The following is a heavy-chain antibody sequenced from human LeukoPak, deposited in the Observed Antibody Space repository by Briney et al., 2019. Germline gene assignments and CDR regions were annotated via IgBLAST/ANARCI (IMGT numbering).Heavy chain of an antibody. D-gene: IGHD4-23*01. Sequence: ASVKVSCKASGYTFTSYGISWVRQAPGQGLEWMGWIGFHNGNTNYAQQFQGRVTMTTDTSTDTAYMELRSLRSDDTAVYYCARGRYGGNSRDDFDFWGQGAMVTVSS. CDR1: GYTFTSYG. CDR3: ARGRYGGNSRDDFDF. V-gene: IGHV1-18*01. CDR2: IGFHNGNT. J-gene: IGHJ3*01.